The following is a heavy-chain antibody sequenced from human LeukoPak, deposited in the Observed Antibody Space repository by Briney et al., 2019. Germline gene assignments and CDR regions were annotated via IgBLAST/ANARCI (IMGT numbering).Heavy chain of an antibody. J-gene: IGHJ4*02. CDR1: GYTFTSYG. CDR3: ARDASFTYYYDSSGYD. V-gene: IGHV1-69*13. CDR2: IIPIFGTA. D-gene: IGHD3-22*01. Sequence: SVKVSCRASGYTFTSYGISWVRQAPGQGLEWMGGIIPIFGTANYAQKFQGRVTITADESTSTAYMELSSLRSEDTAVYYCARDASFTYYYDSSGYDWGQGTLVTVSS.